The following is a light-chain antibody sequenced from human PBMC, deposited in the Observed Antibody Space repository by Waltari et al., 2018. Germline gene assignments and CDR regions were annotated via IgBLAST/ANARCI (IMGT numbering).Light chain of an antibody. CDR2: DES. Sequence: DIQMTQSPSSLSASVGAKVTNTCQASQDISNYLNWYQQKPGKAPKLLIYDESNLETGVPSRFSGSGSGTDFTFTISSLQPEDIATYYCQQYDNLPYTFGQGTKLEIK. CDR3: QQYDNLPYT. V-gene: IGKV1-33*01. CDR1: QDISNY. J-gene: IGKJ2*01.